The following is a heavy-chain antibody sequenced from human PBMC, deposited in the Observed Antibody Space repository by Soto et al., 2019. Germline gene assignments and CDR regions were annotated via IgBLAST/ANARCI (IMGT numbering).Heavy chain of an antibody. Sequence: GGSLRLSCATSGFKFDDYSMHWVRQTPGKGLEWVCLISWDGRRTNYADSVRGRFTVSRDSSKNSLYLQMNSLRSEDTAFYYCTTAHYGDYHSWFDSWGHGTLVTVPQ. J-gene: IGHJ5*01. D-gene: IGHD4-17*01. CDR2: ISWDGRRT. V-gene: IGHV3-43*01. CDR3: TTAHYGDYHSWFDS. CDR1: GFKFDDYS.